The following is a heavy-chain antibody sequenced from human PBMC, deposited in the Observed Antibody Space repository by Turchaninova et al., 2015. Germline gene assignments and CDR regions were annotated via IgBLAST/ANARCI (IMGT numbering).Heavy chain of an antibody. J-gene: IGHJ4*02. CDR2: IYYSGST. CDR3: ARVDTIFGVVTNPDY. CDR1: GGSISSSRYY. D-gene: IGHD3-3*01. V-gene: IGHV4-39*07. Sequence: QLQLQESGPGLVKPSETLSLTCTVSGGSISSSRYYWGWIRQPPGKGLEWIGNIYYSGSTYYNPALKSRVTISIDTSKNQFSLKLSSGTAAETAVYYCARVDTIFGVVTNPDYWGQGTLVTVSS.